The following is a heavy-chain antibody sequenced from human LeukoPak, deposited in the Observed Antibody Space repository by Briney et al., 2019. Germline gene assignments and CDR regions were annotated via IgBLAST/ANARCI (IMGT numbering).Heavy chain of an antibody. D-gene: IGHD5-12*01. CDR2: IFHSGST. J-gene: IGHJ4*02. Sequence: PSGTLSLTSAVSGGSLSSTNWWSWIRLPPGKGLEWIGEIFHSGSTNYNPSLKSRVTISVDTSKNQFSLKLSSVTAADTAVYYCARVVGSGYDYFDYWGQGTLVTVSS. CDR1: GGSLSSTNW. CDR3: ARVVGSGYDYFDY. V-gene: IGHV4-4*02.